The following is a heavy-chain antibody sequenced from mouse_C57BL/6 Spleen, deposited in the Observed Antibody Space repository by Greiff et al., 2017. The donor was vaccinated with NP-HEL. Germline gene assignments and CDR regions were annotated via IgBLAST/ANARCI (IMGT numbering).Heavy chain of an antibody. Sequence: VQLQQSGAELARPGASVKLSCKASGYTFTSYGISWVKQRTGQGLEWIGEIYPRSGNTYYNEKFKGKATLTADKSSSTAYMELRSLTSEDSAVYFCANYGRVGGFAYWGQGTLVTVSA. V-gene: IGHV1-81*01. CDR1: GYTFTSYG. D-gene: IGHD1-1*01. CDR3: ANYGRVGGFAY. CDR2: IYPRSGNT. J-gene: IGHJ3*01.